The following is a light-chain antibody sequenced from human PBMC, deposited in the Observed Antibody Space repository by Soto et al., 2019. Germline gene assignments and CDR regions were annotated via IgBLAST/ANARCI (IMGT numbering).Light chain of an antibody. Sequence: EIVLTQSPGTLSLSPGERATLSCTASQRVSSSYLAWYQQKPGQAPRLLIYAASSRATGIPDRFSGSGSGTEFTLTISSLEPEDFAVYYFQQYGSRRTFGQGTKLEIK. CDR2: AAS. V-gene: IGKV3-20*01. CDR1: QRVSSSY. J-gene: IGKJ2*01. CDR3: QQYGSRRT.